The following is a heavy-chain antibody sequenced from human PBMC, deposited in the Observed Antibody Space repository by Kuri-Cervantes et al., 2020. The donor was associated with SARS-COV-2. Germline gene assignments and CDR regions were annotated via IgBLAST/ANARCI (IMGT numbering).Heavy chain of an antibody. CDR1: GFTVSSNY. D-gene: IGHD3-3*01. J-gene: IGHJ4*02. CDR2: IYSGGST. Sequence: GGSLRLSCAASGFTVSSNYMSWVRQAPGKGLEWVSVIYSGGSTYYADSVKGRFTISRDNSKNTLYLQMNSLRAEDTAVYYCARVGITIFGVGPPMGYWGQGTLVTVSS. V-gene: IGHV3-53*01. CDR3: ARVGITIFGVGPPMGY.